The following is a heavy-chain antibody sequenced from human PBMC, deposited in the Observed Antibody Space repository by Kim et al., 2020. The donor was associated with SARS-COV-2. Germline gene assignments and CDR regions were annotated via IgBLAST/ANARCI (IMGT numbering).Heavy chain of an antibody. J-gene: IGHJ6*02. CDR2: FDPEDGET. V-gene: IGHV1-24*01. CDR1: GYTLTELS. CDR3: ATVFSLIAVAGTRHYYYYYGMDV. D-gene: IGHD6-19*01. Sequence: ASVKVSCKVSGYTLTELSMHWVRQAPGKGLEWMGGFDPEDGETIYAQKFQGRVTMTEDTSTDTAYMEPSSLRSEDTAVYYCATVFSLIAVAGTRHYYYYYGMDVWGQGPTVTVSS.